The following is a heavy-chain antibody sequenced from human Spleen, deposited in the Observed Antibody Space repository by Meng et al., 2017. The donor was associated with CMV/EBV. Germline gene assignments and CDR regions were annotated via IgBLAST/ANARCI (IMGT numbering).Heavy chain of an antibody. CDR3: ARGETTSGLRFDP. CDR2: IYYNGNT. D-gene: IGHD1-1*01. V-gene: IGHV4-59*12. Sequence: SETLSLTCTVSGVSISSYYWTWIRQPPGKGLEWIGSIYYNGNTYYNPSLKSRVTISGDTSKNQFSLKLSSLTAADTALYYCARGETTSGLRFDPWGQGTLVTVSS. CDR1: GVSISSYY. J-gene: IGHJ5*02.